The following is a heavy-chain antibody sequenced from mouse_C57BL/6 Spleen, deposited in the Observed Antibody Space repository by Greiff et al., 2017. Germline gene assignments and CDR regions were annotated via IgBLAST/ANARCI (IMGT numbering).Heavy chain of an antibody. D-gene: IGHD1-1*01. CDR2: IRSKSNNYAT. CDR3: VRHVDYGRGYAMDY. V-gene: IGHV10-1*01. Sequence: EVKLVESGGGLVQPKGSLKLSCAASGFSFNTYAMNWVRQAPGKGLEWVARIRSKSNNYATYYADSVKDRFTISRDDSESMLYLQMNNLKTEDTAMYYCVRHVDYGRGYAMDYWGQGTSVTVSS. J-gene: IGHJ4*01. CDR1: GFSFNTYA.